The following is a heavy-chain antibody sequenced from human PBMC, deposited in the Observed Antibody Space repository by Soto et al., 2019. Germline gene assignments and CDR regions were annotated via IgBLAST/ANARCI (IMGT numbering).Heavy chain of an antibody. V-gene: IGHV3-53*01. J-gene: IGHJ4*02. CDR2: TYGGGTT. CDR1: GFAVSSKY. CDR3: VQTTGWPGFDF. D-gene: IGHD6-19*01. Sequence: GGSLRLSCAASGFAVSSKYMTWVRQAPGKGLEWVSVTYGGGTTYYADSVKGRFTISRDTSKNTLYLQMNSLRAEDTAVYYCVQTTGWPGFDFWGQGTLVTVSS.